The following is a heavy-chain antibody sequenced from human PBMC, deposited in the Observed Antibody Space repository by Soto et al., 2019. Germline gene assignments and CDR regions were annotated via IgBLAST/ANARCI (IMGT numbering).Heavy chain of an antibody. CDR3: ASLNCGGDCYSGVY. D-gene: IGHD2-21*02. CDR2: ISGSDDST. Sequence: EVQLLESGGGLVQPGGSLRLSCATSGFSFNTYAMNWVRQAPGKGLEWVSAISGSDDSTYYADSAKGRFTISRDTSKNTLYLQMNSLRTEDTAVYYCASLNCGGDCYSGVYWGQGTLVPVSS. V-gene: IGHV3-23*01. CDR1: GFSFNTYA. J-gene: IGHJ4*02.